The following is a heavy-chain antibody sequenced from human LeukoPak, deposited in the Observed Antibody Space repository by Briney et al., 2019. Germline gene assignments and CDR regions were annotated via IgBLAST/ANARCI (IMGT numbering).Heavy chain of an antibody. CDR1: GYTFTGYY. V-gene: IGHV1-2*02. J-gene: IGHJ4*02. Sequence: ASVKVPCKASGYTFTGYYMHWVRQAPGQGLEWMGWINPNSGGTNYAQKFQGRVTMTRDTSISTAYMELSRLRSDDTAVYYCARERYSSSSREFDYWGQGTLVTVSS. D-gene: IGHD6-6*01. CDR2: INPNSGGT. CDR3: ARERYSSSSREFDY.